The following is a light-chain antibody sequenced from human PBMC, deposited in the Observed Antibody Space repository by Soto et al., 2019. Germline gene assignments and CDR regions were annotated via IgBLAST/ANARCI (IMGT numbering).Light chain of an antibody. V-gene: IGKV3-15*01. CDR1: QNVSSN. J-gene: IGKJ4*01. Sequence: EIVMTQSPATLSVSPGDRATLYCRAGQNVSSNLAWYQQKFGQAPTLLIYGASTRATGIPARFSGSGSGTEFSLTITSLHSEDYAVYYCQQYYNWAPLTFGGGTKVEIK. CDR2: GAS. CDR3: QQYYNWAPLT.